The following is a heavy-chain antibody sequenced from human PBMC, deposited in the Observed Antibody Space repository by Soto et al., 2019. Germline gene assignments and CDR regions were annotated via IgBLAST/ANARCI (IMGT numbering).Heavy chain of an antibody. J-gene: IGHJ4*02. V-gene: IGHV6-1*01. CDR2: IYYRSKWYN. Sequence: QVQLQQSGPGLVKPSQTLSLTCAISGDSVSSNSATWNWIRQSPSRGLGWLGRIYYRSKWYNDYAVSVKSRMTINPDTSKSQFSLQLNSVTPEDTAVYYCARAAKAAAGANVFDYWGQGTLVTVSS. D-gene: IGHD6-13*01. CDR1: GDSVSSNSAT. CDR3: ARAAKAAAGANVFDY.